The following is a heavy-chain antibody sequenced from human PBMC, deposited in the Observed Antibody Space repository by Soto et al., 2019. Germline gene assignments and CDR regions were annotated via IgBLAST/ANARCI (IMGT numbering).Heavy chain of an antibody. CDR2: IYYSGST. D-gene: IGHD5-12*01. V-gene: IGHV4-31*03. CDR3: ARALVATQPDSFDY. Sequence: QVQLQESGPGLVKPSQTLSLTCTVSGGSISSGGYYWSWIRQHPGKGLEWIGYIYYSGSTYYNPSLTSRVTTSADTSKSQCSLKLSSVTAADTAVYYCARALVATQPDSFDYWGQGTLVTVSS. J-gene: IGHJ4*02. CDR1: GGSISSGGYY.